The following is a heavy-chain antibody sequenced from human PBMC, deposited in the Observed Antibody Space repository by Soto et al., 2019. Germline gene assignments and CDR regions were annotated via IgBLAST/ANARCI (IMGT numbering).Heavy chain of an antibody. D-gene: IGHD3-16*01. CDR3: ARDGGGCPPGGYAFDI. CDR1: GGSISSYY. Sequence: QVQLQESGPGLVKPSETLSLTCTVSGGSISSYYWSWIRQPPGKGLEWIGYIYYSGSTNYNPSIQSRVTISVDTSKNQLALKLSSVAAADSAVYYCARDGGGCPPGGYAFDIWGQGTMVTVSS. CDR2: IYYSGST. J-gene: IGHJ3*02. V-gene: IGHV4-59*01.